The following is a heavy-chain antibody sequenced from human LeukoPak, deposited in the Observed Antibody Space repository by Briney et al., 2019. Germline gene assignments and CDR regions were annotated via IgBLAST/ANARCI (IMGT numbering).Heavy chain of an antibody. Sequence: PGGSLRLSCAASGFTFSDYYMSWIRQAPGKGLEWVSYISSSGSTIYYADSVKGRFTISRDNAKNSLYLQMNSLRAEDTAVYYCATTRPLYCSGGSCPLTPYYYGMTSGAKGPRSPSP. J-gene: IGHJ6*02. CDR1: GFTFSDYY. CDR2: ISSSGSTI. D-gene: IGHD2-15*01. CDR3: ATTRPLYCSGGSCPLTPYYYGMTS. V-gene: IGHV3-11*01.